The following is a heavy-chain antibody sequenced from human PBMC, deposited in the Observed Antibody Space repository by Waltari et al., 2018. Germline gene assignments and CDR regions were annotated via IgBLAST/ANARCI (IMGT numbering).Heavy chain of an antibody. V-gene: IGHV4-39*01. CDR1: GGSISSSSYY. J-gene: IGHJ5*02. D-gene: IGHD6-6*01. CDR2: IDYSGST. CDR3: ARQVAAFLNWFDP. Sequence: QLQLQESGPGLVKPSETLSLTCTVSGGSISSSSYYWGWIRQPPGKGLEWIGSIDYSGSTTYNPSRKRRVTISVDTSKNQFSLKLSSVTAADTAVYYCARQVAAFLNWFDPWGQGTLVTVSS.